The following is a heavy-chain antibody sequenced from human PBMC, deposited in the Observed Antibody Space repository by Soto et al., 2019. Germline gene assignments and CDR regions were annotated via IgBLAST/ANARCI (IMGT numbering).Heavy chain of an antibody. CDR2: ISGSSSSI. CDR1: TFSFSTYT. CDR3: AQYGGSGRRYFDL. J-gene: IGHJ2*01. Sequence: EVELVESGGGLVQPGGSLRLSCAASTFSFSTYTMNWVRQAPGKGREWISYISGSSSSIKYADSVKGRFTISRDNAKNARDLQMNSLRAEDTAVYYCAQYGGSGRRYFDLWGRGTLVTVSS. D-gene: IGHD3-10*01. V-gene: IGHV3-48*01.